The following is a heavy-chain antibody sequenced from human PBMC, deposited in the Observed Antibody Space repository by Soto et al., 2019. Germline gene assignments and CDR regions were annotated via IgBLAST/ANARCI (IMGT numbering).Heavy chain of an antibody. CDR2: INHSGST. V-gene: IGHV4-34*01. CDR1: GGSFSGYY. CDR3: ARVSIFGVVTVNYYVMDV. D-gene: IGHD3-3*01. Sequence: LSLTCAVYGGSFSGYYWSWIRQPPGKGLEWIGEINHSGSTNYNPSLKSRVTISVDTSKNQFSLKLSSVTAADTAVYYCARVSIFGVVTVNYYVMDVWGKGTTVTVSS. J-gene: IGHJ6*04.